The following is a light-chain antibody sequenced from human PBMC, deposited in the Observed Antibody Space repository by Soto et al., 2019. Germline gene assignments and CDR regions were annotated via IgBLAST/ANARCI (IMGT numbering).Light chain of an antibody. CDR3: QQYGSVPLT. CDR2: VAS. J-gene: IGKJ4*01. CDR1: QSDSTSY. V-gene: IGKV3-20*01. Sequence: EIVSTQSPGTLSLFPGERATLSCRASQSDSTSYLAWYQQKPGQAPRLLIYVASSRATGIPDRFSGSGSGADFTLTTSGLEPEDFAVYYWQQYGSVPLTFGGGTKVEIK.